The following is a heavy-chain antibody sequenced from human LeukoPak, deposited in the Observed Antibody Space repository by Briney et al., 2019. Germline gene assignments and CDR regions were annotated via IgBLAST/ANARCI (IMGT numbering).Heavy chain of an antibody. D-gene: IGHD2-2*01. CDR3: ATYCSSTSCYPAFDY. Sequence: PSETLSLTCTVSGGSISSSSYYWGWIRQPPGKGLEWIGSIYYSGSTYYNPSLKSRVTISVDTSKNQFSLKLSSVAAADTAVYYCATYCSSTSCYPAFDYWGQGTLVTVSS. J-gene: IGHJ4*02. V-gene: IGHV4-39*01. CDR2: IYYSGST. CDR1: GGSISSSSYY.